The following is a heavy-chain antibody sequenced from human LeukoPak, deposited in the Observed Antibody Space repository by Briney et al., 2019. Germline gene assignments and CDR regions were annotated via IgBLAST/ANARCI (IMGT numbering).Heavy chain of an antibody. CDR1: GDTLTELS. J-gene: IGHJ4*02. CDR2: FDPEDGET. CDR3: ATDDKRPTAMALHY. V-gene: IGHV1-24*01. D-gene: IGHD5-18*01. Sequence: ASVKVSCKVSGDTLTELSMHWVRQAPGKGLEWMGGFDPEDGETIYAQKFQGRVTMTEDTSTDTAYMELSSLRSEDTAVYYCATDDKRPTAMALHYWGQGTLVTVSS.